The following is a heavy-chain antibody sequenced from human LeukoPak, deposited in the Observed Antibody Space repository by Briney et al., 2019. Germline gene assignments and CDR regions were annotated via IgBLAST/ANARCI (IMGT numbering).Heavy chain of an antibody. CDR2: IAYDGSRA. Sequence: GGSLRLSCAGSGFTFGGYGMHWFRQTPGKGLEWVAVIAYDGSRAFYADSVKGRFTISRDNSKNTMSVQMDDLRAEDTAVYYCTRYNNDHLDYWGQGTLVNVSS. D-gene: IGHD1-14*01. J-gene: IGHJ4*02. CDR1: GFTFGGYG. CDR3: TRYNNDHLDY. V-gene: IGHV3-33*01.